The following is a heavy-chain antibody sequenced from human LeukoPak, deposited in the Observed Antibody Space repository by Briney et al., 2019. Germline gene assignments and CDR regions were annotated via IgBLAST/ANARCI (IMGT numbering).Heavy chain of an antibody. D-gene: IGHD5-24*01. V-gene: IGHV3-9*01. Sequence: GGSLRLSCAASGFTFDDYAMHWVRQAPGKGLEWVSGISWNSGSIGYADSVKGRFTISRDNAKNSLYLQMNSLRAEDTALYYCAKGTTIYLDGADDAFDIWGQGTMVTVSS. CDR3: AKGTTIYLDGADDAFDI. CDR1: GFTFDDYA. CDR2: ISWNSGSI. J-gene: IGHJ3*02.